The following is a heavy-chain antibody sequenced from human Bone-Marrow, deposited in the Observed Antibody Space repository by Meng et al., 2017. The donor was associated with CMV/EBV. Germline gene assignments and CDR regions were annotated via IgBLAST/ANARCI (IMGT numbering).Heavy chain of an antibody. D-gene: IGHD6-13*01. J-gene: IGHJ5*02. CDR3: ARDRSSSWHMGRWFDP. Sequence: SGYTFTSYAMHWVRQAPGQRLEWMGWINAGNGNTKYSQKFQGRVTMTRDTSISTAYMELSRLRSDDTAVYYCARDRSSSWHMGRWFDPWGQGTLVTVSS. CDR2: INAGNGNT. CDR1: GYTFTSYA. V-gene: IGHV1-3*01.